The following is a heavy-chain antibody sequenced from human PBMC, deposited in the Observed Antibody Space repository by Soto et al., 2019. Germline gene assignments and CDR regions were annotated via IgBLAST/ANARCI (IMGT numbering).Heavy chain of an antibody. Sequence: QLQLQESGSGLVRPSQTLSLTCAVSGGSISSGGYSWSWIRQPPGKGLEWIGYIYHSGSTYYNPSLQSRLTNAGDRHTNHSPPNLSSVTAAATAVDYCAGADVSAQKLDSRGQGTLVTVSS. J-gene: IGHJ5*01. CDR3: AGADVSAQKLDS. CDR2: IYHSGST. CDR1: GGSISSGGYS. V-gene: IGHV4-30-2*01.